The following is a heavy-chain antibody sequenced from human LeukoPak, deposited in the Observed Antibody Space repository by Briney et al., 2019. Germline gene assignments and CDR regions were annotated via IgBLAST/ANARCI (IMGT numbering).Heavy chain of an antibody. V-gene: IGHV4-31*11. CDR1: GGSFSGYY. J-gene: IGHJ6*02. D-gene: IGHD3-3*01. CDR3: ARVGYYDFWSGYSDGMDV. Sequence: SETLSLTCAVYGGSFSGYYWSWIRQHPGKGLEWIGYIYYSGSTYYNPSLKSRVTISVDTSKNQFSLKLSSVAAADTAVYYCARVGYYDFWSGYSDGMDVWGQGTTVTVSS. CDR2: IYYSGST.